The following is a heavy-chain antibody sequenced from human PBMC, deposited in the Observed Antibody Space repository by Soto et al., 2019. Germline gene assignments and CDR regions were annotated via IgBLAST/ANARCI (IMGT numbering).Heavy chain of an antibody. CDR2: IYYSGST. CDR3: ARHQDYGSGRYYRYRMDV. J-gene: IGHJ6*02. Sequence: SDTLSLTCTVPGCSISSSSYYWGWIRQPPGKGLEWIGSIYYSGSTYYNPSLKSRVTISVDTSKNQFSLKMSSVTAADTAVYYCARHQDYGSGRYYRYRMDVWGQGTTVT. D-gene: IGHD3-10*01. CDR1: GCSISSSSYY. V-gene: IGHV4-39*01.